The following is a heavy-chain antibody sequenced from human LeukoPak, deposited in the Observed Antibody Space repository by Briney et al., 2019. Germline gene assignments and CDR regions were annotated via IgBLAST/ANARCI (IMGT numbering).Heavy chain of an antibody. CDR1: GCTFTTYA. V-gene: IGHV1-3*01. CDR3: ARDFPEAYYYDSSHYFDY. CDR2: INADDGNT. Sequence: ASVTVSCTTSGCTFTTYAIHWVRQAPGQRLEWMGLINADDGNTRYSQRFQGRVTITRDTSANTAYMELSSLRSDDTAVYYCARDFPEAYYYDSSHYFDYWGQGTLVTVSS. D-gene: IGHD3-22*01. J-gene: IGHJ4*02.